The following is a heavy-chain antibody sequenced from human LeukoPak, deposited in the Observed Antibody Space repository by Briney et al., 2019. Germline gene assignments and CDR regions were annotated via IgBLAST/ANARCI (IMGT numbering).Heavy chain of an antibody. Sequence: ASVKVSCKASGYTFTSDGISWVRQAPGQGLEWMGWISAYNGNTNYAQKLQGRVTMTTDTSTSTAYMELRSLRSDDTAVYYCAGDLLIVVVPAAMATSNYGMDVWGQGTTVTVSS. V-gene: IGHV1-18*01. CDR2: ISAYNGNT. D-gene: IGHD2-2*01. J-gene: IGHJ6*02. CDR1: GYTFTSDG. CDR3: AGDLLIVVVPAAMATSNYGMDV.